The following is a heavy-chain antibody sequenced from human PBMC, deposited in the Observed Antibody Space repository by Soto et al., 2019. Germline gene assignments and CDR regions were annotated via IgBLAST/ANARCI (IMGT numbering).Heavy chain of an antibody. V-gene: IGHV4-34*01. Sequence: KASETLSLTCAVYGGSCSGNAWTWIRQSPGKGLEWIGDINHSGRVNYSPSLKSRVTISLDTSKNQFSLTLSAVTAADTATYYCSTRAYDTNGYYRFDPWCQGTLVTVS. CDR2: INHSGRV. CDR1: GGSCSGNA. CDR3: STRAYDTNGYYRFDP. J-gene: IGHJ5*01. D-gene: IGHD3-22*01.